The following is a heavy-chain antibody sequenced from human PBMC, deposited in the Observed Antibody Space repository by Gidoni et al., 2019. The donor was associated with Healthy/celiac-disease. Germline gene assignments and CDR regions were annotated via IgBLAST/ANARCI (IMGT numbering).Heavy chain of an antibody. Sequence: QVQLQESGPGMVKPSETLSLTCTVSGGPISSYSWSWIRQPAGKGLEWIGRIYTSGSTNYNPSLKSRVTMSVDTSKNQFSLKLSSVTAADTAVYYCARDWTDYYDSSGYYPINWFDPWGQGTLVTVSS. CDR1: GGPISSYS. J-gene: IGHJ5*02. CDR3: ARDWTDYYDSSGYYPINWFDP. V-gene: IGHV4-4*07. D-gene: IGHD3-22*01. CDR2: IYTSGST.